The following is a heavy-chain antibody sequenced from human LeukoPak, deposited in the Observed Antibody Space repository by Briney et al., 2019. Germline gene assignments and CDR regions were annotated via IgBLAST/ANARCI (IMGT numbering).Heavy chain of an antibody. D-gene: IGHD6-13*01. CDR1: GFTFSSYW. J-gene: IGHJ4*02. Sequence: PGGSLRLSCAASGFTFSSYWMHWVRQAPGKGLVWVSRINSDGSSSSYADSVKGRFTISRDNAKNTVYLQMNSLRAADTAVYYCARDSIEADGDFDYWGQGTLVTVSS. CDR2: INSDGSSS. CDR3: ARDSIEADGDFDY. V-gene: IGHV3-74*01.